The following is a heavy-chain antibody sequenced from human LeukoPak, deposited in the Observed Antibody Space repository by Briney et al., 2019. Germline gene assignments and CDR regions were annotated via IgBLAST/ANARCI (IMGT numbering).Heavy chain of an antibody. V-gene: IGHV3-33*01. CDR3: ARDIATAGHLAFDY. CDR1: GFTFSSYG. J-gene: IGHJ4*02. Sequence: GGSLRLSCAASGFTFSSYGMHWVRQAPGKGLEWVAVIRYDGSNKYYGDSVKGRFTISRDNSKNTLYLQMNSLRAEDTAVYYCARDIATAGHLAFDYWGQGTLVTVSS. CDR2: IRYDGSNK. D-gene: IGHD6-13*01.